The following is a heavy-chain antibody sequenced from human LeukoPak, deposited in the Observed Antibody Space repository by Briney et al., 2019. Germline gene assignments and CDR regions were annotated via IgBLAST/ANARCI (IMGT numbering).Heavy chain of an antibody. CDR3: ARQRVAAANNWFDP. J-gene: IGHJ5*02. Sequence: PSETLSLTCAVYGGSFSGYYWSWIRQPPGKGLEWIGEINHSGSTNYNPSLKSRVTISVDTSKNQFSLKLSSVTAADTAVYYCARQRVAAANNWFDPWGQGTLVTVSS. D-gene: IGHD6-13*01. CDR1: GGSFSGYY. V-gene: IGHV4-34*01. CDR2: INHSGST.